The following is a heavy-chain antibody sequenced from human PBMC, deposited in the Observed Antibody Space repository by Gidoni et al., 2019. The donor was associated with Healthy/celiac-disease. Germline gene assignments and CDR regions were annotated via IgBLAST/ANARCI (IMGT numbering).Heavy chain of an antibody. V-gene: IGHV3-21*01. J-gene: IGHJ6*02. D-gene: IGHD3-3*01. Sequence: EVQLVESGGGLVMPGGSLRLSCAASGFTFSRSSMTWVRQAPGKGLEWVSAISSSSSYIYYADSVKGRFTISRDNAKNSLYLQMNSLRAEDTAVYYCARVGDPYYDFWSGYYYYYYGMDVWGQGTTVTVSS. CDR1: GFTFSRSS. CDR3: ARVGDPYYDFWSGYYYYYYGMDV. CDR2: ISSSSSYI.